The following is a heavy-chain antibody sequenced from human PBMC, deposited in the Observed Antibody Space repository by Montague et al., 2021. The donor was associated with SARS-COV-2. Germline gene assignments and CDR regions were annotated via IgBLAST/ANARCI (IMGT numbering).Heavy chain of an antibody. J-gene: IGHJ6*02. CDR1: GGSISSGSYY. CDR2: IYTSGST. V-gene: IGHV4-61*02. CDR3: ARDRPPVATTFYYYYYGMDV. D-gene: IGHD5-12*01. Sequence: TLSLTCTVSGGSISSGSYYWSWIRQPAGKGLEWIGRIYTSGSTNYNPSLKSRVTISVDTSKNQLSLKLSSVTAADTAVYYCARDRPPVATTFYYYYYGMDVWGQGTTATVS.